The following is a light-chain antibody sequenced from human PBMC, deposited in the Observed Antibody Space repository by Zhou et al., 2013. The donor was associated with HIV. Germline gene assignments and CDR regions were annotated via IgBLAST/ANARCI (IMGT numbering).Light chain of an antibody. CDR2: GSY. Sequence: DIHMTQSPSSLSASVGDRVTITCRASQILTTSLNWYQQKLGKAPKLLIYGSYNLASGAPSRFSGSGSGTDFALTISSLQGEDFATYYCQQSDSVPITFGQGTRLDIK. CDR3: QQSDSVPIT. J-gene: IGKJ5*01. V-gene: IGKV1-39*01. CDR1: QILTTS.